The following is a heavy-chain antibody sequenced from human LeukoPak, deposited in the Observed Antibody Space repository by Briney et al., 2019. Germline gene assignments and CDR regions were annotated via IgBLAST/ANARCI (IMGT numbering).Heavy chain of an antibody. CDR2: ISSSSSYI. CDR3: ATEVSET. D-gene: IGHD1-14*01. V-gene: IGHV3-21*01. J-gene: IGHJ5*02. CDR1: GFTFDDYG. Sequence: PGGSLRLSCAASGFTFDDYGMSWVRQAPGKGLEWVSSISSSSSYIYYADSVKGRFTISRDNAKNSLYLQMNSLRAEDTAVYYCATEVSETWGQGTLVTVSS.